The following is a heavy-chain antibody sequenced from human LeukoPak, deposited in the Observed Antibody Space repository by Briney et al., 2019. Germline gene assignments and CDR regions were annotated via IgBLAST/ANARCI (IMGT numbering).Heavy chain of an antibody. Sequence: GTSVKVSCKASGFTFTSSAMQWVRQARGQRLEWIGWIVVGSGNTNYAQKFQERVTITRDMSTSTAYMELSSLRSEDTALYYCAREGTRMIVVVDPHNAFDIWSQGTMVTVSS. CDR2: IVVGSGNT. CDR3: AREGTRMIVVVDPHNAFDI. CDR1: GFTFTSSA. J-gene: IGHJ3*02. D-gene: IGHD3-22*01. V-gene: IGHV1-58*02.